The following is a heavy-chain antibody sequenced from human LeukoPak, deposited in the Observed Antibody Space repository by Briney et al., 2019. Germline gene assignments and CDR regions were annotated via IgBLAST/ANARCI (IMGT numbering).Heavy chain of an antibody. D-gene: IGHD1-26*01. CDR2: IKIKTDGGTT. J-gene: IGHJ4*02. V-gene: IGHV3-15*01. CDR1: GFTFSNAW. Sequence: PGGSLRLSCAASGFTFSNAWMSWVRQAPGKGLEWVGRIKIKTDGGTTDYAAPVKGRFTISRDDSKNTLYLQMNSLKTEDTAVYYCTTDLVGATQFDYWGQGTLVTVSS. CDR3: TTDLVGATQFDY.